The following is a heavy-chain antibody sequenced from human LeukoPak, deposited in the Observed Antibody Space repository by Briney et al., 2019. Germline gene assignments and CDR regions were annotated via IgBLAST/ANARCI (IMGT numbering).Heavy chain of an antibody. J-gene: IGHJ4*02. V-gene: IGHV3-20*04. D-gene: IGHD3-10*01. Sequence: GGSRRLSCAASGFTFSSYATNWVRQAQGKGLEWVSGISWNGGSTGYAESVKGRFTISRDNAKNSLYLQMNSLRAEDTALYYCARGQVRGAAYYFDYWGQGTLVTVSS. CDR1: GFTFSSYA. CDR2: ISWNGGST. CDR3: ARGQVRGAAYYFDY.